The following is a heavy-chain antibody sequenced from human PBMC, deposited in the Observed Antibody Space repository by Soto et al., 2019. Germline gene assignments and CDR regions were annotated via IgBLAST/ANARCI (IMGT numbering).Heavy chain of an antibody. CDR1: GGSIRSSSYY. CDR3: ARLSGSGPLIS. D-gene: IGHD2-21*01. CDR2: FFYGGST. J-gene: IGHJ5*02. V-gene: IGHV4-39*01. Sequence: SETLSLTCTVSGGSIRSSSYYWGWIRQPPGKGLEWLGNFFYGGSTYYNPSLKSRLSISVDSSKNQFSLNLKSVTASDTAVYYCARLSGSGPLISWGQGTLVTVSS.